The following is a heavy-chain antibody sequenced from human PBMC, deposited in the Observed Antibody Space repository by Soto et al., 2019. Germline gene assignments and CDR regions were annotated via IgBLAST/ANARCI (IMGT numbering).Heavy chain of an antibody. CDR1: GGSISSYY. D-gene: IGHD4-4*01. CDR3: AGSGYSKSIYYYYMDV. Sequence: SETLSLTCTVSGGSISSYYWSWIRQPPGKGLEWIGYIYYSGSTNYNPSLKSRVTISVDTSKNQFSLKLSSVTAADTAVYYSAGSGYSKSIYYYYMDVWGKGTTVTVSS. CDR2: IYYSGST. V-gene: IGHV4-59*01. J-gene: IGHJ6*03.